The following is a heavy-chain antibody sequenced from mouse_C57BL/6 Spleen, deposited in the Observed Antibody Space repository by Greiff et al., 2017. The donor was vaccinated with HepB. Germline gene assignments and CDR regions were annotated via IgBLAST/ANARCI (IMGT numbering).Heavy chain of an antibody. V-gene: IGHV1-82*01. J-gene: IGHJ2*01. CDR1: GYAFSSSW. Sequence: VQLQQSGPELVKPGASVKISCKASGYAFSSSWMNWVKQRPGKGLEWIGRIYPGDGDTNYNGKFKGKATLTADKSSSTAYMQLSSLTSADSAVYFCARGRYGSSPYYFDYWGQGTTLTVSS. D-gene: IGHD1-1*01. CDR3: ARGRYGSSPYYFDY. CDR2: IYPGDGDT.